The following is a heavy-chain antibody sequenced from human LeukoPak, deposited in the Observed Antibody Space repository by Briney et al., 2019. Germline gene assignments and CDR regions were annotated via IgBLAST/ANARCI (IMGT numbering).Heavy chain of an antibody. Sequence: ASVKVSCKASGYTLTGYYIHWVRQAPGQGLEWLGWINPNSGGTNYAQKFQGRVTVTRDASISTAYMELSRLRSDDTAVYYCARGNPYSSSSAWFDPWGQGTLVTVSS. J-gene: IGHJ5*02. CDR2: INPNSGGT. D-gene: IGHD6-6*01. V-gene: IGHV1-2*02. CDR3: ARGNPYSSSSAWFDP. CDR1: GYTLTGYY.